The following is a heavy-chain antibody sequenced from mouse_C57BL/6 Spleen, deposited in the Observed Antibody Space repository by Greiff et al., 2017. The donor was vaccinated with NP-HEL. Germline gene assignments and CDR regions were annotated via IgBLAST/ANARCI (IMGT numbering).Heavy chain of an antibody. D-gene: IGHD2-4*01. CDR2: INPGSGGT. J-gene: IGHJ1*03. CDR3: ARFYDYDGYWYFDV. V-gene: IGHV1-54*01. Sequence: VQLQQSGAELVRPGTSVKVSCKASGYAFTNYLIEWVKQRPGQGLEWIGVINPGSGGTNYNEKFKGKATLTADKSSSTAYMQLSSLTSEDSAVYFCARFYDYDGYWYFDVWGTGTTVTVSS. CDR1: GYAFTNYL.